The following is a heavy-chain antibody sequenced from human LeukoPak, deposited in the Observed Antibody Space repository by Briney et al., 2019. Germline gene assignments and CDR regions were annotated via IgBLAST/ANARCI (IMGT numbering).Heavy chain of an antibody. Sequence: SETLSLACTVSGGSISSNGYYWGWIRQPPGEGLEWVGSIYYSGSTYFNPSPKSRVIISVDTSKNQFSLKLGSVTAADTAVYYCARQSSSDYYPAYFDYWGQGTLVTVSS. D-gene: IGHD3-22*01. CDR1: GGSISSNGYY. V-gene: IGHV4-39*01. CDR3: ARQSSSDYYPAYFDY. CDR2: IYYSGST. J-gene: IGHJ4*02.